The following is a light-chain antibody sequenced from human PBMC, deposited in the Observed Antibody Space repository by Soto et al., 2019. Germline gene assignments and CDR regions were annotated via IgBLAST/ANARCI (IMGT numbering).Light chain of an antibody. CDR3: HQRNNWPIP. CDR2: DAS. Sequence: EIVLTQSPGTLSLSPGERATLSFRASQSVSSYLAWYQQKPSQAPRLLIYDASNRATGIPVRFSGSGSGTDFTLTISSLEPEDFALYYCHQRNNWPIPSAQGRLPAVK. V-gene: IGKV3-11*01. J-gene: IGKJ5*01. CDR1: QSVSSY.